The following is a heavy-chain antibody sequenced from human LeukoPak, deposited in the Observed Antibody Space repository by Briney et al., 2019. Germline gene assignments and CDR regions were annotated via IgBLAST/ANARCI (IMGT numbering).Heavy chain of an antibody. D-gene: IGHD5-24*01. CDR2: IKEDGSET. J-gene: IGHJ4*02. CDR1: GFIFKKYW. CDR3: ARETPRRGETRDGYR. Sequence: GGSLRLSCVASGFIFKKYWMNWVRQVPGKGLECLANIKEDGSETYYADSVKGRFTISRDNPKNLLFLQINSLRVEDTAVYYCARETPRRGETRDGYRWGQGTVVTVSS. V-gene: IGHV3-7*01.